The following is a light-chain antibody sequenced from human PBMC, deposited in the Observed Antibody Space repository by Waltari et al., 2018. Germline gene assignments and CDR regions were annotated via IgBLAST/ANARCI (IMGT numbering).Light chain of an antibody. CDR3: QQSYSTPPT. J-gene: IGKJ1*01. Sequence: DIQMTQSPSSLSASVGDRVTITCRAIQSISSYLNWYQQKPGKAPKLLIYAASSLQSAVPSRFSGSGSGTDFTLTISSLQPEDFATYYCQQSYSTPPTFGQGTKVEIK. V-gene: IGKV1-39*01. CDR2: AAS. CDR1: QSISSY.